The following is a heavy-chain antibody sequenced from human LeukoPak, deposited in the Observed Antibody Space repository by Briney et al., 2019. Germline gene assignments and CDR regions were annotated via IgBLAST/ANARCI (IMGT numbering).Heavy chain of an antibody. D-gene: IGHD3-10*01. CDR3: ARYSPTITMVRGAPDY. Sequence: ASVKDSCKASGYTFTSYAMNWVRQAPGQGLEWMGWINTNTGNPTYAQGFTGRFVFSLDTSVSTAYLQISSLKAEDTAVYYCARYSPTITMVRGAPDYWGQGTLVTVSS. CDR1: GYTFTSYA. J-gene: IGHJ4*02. CDR2: INTNTGNP. V-gene: IGHV7-4-1*02.